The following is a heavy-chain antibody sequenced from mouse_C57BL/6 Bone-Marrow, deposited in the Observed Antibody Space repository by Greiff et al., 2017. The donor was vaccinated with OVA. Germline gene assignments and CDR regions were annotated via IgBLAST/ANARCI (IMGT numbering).Heavy chain of an antibody. CDR2: INPSNGGT. CDR1: GYTFTSYW. J-gene: IGHJ4*01. Sequence: QVQLQQPGTELVKPGASVKLSCKASGYTFTSYWMHWVKQRPGQGLEWIGNINPSNGGTNYNEKFKSKAKLTVDKSSSTAYMQLSSLTSEDSAVYYCARSIYYDYPYYAMDYWGQGTSVTVSS. CDR3: ARSIYYDYPYYAMDY. D-gene: IGHD2-4*01. V-gene: IGHV1-53*01.